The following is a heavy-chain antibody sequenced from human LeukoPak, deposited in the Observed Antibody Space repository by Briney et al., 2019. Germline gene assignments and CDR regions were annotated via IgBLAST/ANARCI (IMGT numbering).Heavy chain of an antibody. CDR2: VSNSGDNT. Sequence: GGSLRLSCAASGFTFYSSAMSWVRQAPGKGLEWVSAVSNSGDNTYYADSVRGRFSISRDNSKNTLYLQMNSLRVEDTAIYYCALRGYWGQGTLVTVSS. CDR3: ALRGY. CDR1: GFTFYSSA. V-gene: IGHV3-23*01. J-gene: IGHJ4*02.